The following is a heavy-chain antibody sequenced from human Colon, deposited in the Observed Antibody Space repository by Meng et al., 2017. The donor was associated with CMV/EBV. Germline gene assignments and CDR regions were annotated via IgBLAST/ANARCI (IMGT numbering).Heavy chain of an antibody. J-gene: IGHJ6*02. CDR3: ARALSGDGMDV. CDR1: GFTFSDYY. Sequence: GESLKISCAASGFTFSDYYMSWIRQAPGKGLEWVSYISENGRTTYYADSVKGRFTVSRDNAQKSLYLQMNSLRAEDTALYYCARALSGDGMDVWGQGTTVTVSS. V-gene: IGHV3-11*01. CDR2: ISENGRTT. D-gene: IGHD3-10*01.